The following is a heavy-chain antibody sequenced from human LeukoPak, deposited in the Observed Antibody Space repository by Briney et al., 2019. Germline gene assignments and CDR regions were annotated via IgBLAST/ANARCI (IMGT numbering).Heavy chain of an antibody. J-gene: IGHJ4*02. CDR2: IRGTGGTT. Sequence: GGSLRLSCAASGFTFSDYDLIWVRQAPGKGLEWISAIRGTGGTTYYADSVKGRFTISRDNAKNSLYLQMNSLRAEDMALYYCAKGVGSDYFDYWGQGTLVTVSS. D-gene: IGHD2-15*01. CDR3: AKGVGSDYFDY. CDR1: GFTFSDYD. V-gene: IGHV3-23*01.